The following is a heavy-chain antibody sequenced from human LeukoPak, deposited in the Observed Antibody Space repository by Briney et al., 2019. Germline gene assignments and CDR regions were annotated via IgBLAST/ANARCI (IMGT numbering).Heavy chain of an antibody. CDR3: AKGWDNFYFYYYIDV. Sequence: ISGTADTTKYADSVKGRFTISRDNSKNTLYLQMNSLRAEDTAVYYCAKGWDNFYFYYYIDVWGKGTMVTVSS. D-gene: IGHD1-26*01. J-gene: IGHJ6*03. CDR2: ISGTADTT. V-gene: IGHV3-23*01.